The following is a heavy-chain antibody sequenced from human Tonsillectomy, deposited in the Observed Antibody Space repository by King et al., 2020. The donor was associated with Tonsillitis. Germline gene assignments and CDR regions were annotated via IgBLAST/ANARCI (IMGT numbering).Heavy chain of an antibody. Sequence: LQLQESGPGLVKPSGTLSLTGAVSGGSINTSNWRSWVRQHPGKGLGWIGEIYHSGGTNYNPALKSRVPISLAKSKNQSSLKLSPGTAADTAGYYCARDGSPPPITVSDSFDPWGQGTLVTVSS. CDR3: ARDGSPPPITVSDSFDP. J-gene: IGHJ5*02. D-gene: IGHD3-10*01. V-gene: IGHV4-4*02. CDR1: GGSINTSNW. CDR2: IYHSGGT.